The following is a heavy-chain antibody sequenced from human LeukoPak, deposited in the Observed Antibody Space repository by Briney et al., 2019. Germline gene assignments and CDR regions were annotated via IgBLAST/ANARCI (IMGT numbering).Heavy chain of an antibody. D-gene: IGHD1-26*01. CDR1: GFTFSSCA. Sequence: GGSLRLSCAASGFTFSSCAMSWVRQTPGKGLEWVSTIIDSGNSIYYADSAEGRFTISRDNSKNTLYLQMNSLRAGDTAVYYCAKDPIFSGSYGVFDYWGLGTLVTVSS. CDR2: IIDSGNSI. CDR3: AKDPIFSGSYGVFDY. V-gene: IGHV3-23*01. J-gene: IGHJ4*02.